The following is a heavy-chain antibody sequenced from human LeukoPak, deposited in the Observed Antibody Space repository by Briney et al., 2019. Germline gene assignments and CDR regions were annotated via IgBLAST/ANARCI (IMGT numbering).Heavy chain of an antibody. D-gene: IGHD3-22*01. V-gene: IGHV3-15*01. CDR3: ITSYYYDSSGYGY. CDR2: IKSKTDGGTT. Sequence: PGGSLRLSCAASGFTFSDAWMSWVRQAPGKGLEWVGRIKSKTDGGTTDYAAPVKGRFTISRDDSENTLYLQMNSLKTEDTAVYYCITSYYYDSSGYGYWGQGTLVILSS. CDR1: GFTFSDAW. J-gene: IGHJ4*02.